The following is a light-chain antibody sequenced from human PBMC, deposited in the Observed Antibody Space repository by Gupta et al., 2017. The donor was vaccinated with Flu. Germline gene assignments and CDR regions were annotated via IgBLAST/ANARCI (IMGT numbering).Light chain of an antibody. CDR1: NLETKG. V-gene: IGLV3-21*02. CDR2: DDD. J-gene: IGLJ3*02. Sequence: SYVLTQPPSVSVAPGQTATLTCGGNNLETKGVHWYQQKPGQAPVLVVYDDDHRPAGIPERFAGSTAGNKETLKISRVAAGDEADYSCHVWDSNSEHGVFGGGTKLTV. CDR3: HVWDSNSEHGV.